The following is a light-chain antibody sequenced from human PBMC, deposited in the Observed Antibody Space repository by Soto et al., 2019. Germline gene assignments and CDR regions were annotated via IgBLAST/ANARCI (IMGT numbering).Light chain of an antibody. CDR2: DVS. CDR3: SSYTRRLVV. Sequence: QSVLTQPASVSGSPGQSITISCTGTSSDVGGYNYVSWYQQHPGKAPKLMLYDVSNRPSGVSNRFSGSKSGNTASLTISGLQAEDEADYYCSSYTRRLVVFGGGTKLTVL. CDR1: SSDVGGYNY. J-gene: IGLJ2*01. V-gene: IGLV2-14*01.